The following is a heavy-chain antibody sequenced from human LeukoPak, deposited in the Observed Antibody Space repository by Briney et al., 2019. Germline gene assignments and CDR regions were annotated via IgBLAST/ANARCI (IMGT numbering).Heavy chain of an antibody. Sequence: GRSLRLSCAASGFTFNIFDMHWVRQAPGKGLEWLAVISDDGSIKYYADSVKGRFTISRDNSKNTLYLQMSGLRAEDTAVYYCARDLAYYYDNFYDWGQGTLVTVSS. V-gene: IGHV3-30*03. CDR2: ISDDGSIK. CDR3: ARDLAYYYDNFYD. J-gene: IGHJ4*02. D-gene: IGHD3-22*01. CDR1: GFTFNIFD.